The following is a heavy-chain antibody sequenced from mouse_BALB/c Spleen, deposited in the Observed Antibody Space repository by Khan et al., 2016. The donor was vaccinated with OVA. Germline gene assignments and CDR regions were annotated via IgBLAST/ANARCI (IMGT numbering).Heavy chain of an antibody. J-gene: IGHJ3*01. CDR3: ARSGYRNPFAY. V-gene: IGHV1S81*02. Sequence: QVQLQQPGAELVKPGASVKISCKASDYTFTSFYMYWVKQRPGQGLEWIGGINPSNGDTHFYEKFKSKATLTVDKSSTTAYMQFSSLTSEDSAVYYCARSGYRNPFAYWGQGTLVTVSA. CDR2: INPSNGDT. D-gene: IGHD2-5*01. CDR1: DYTFTSFY.